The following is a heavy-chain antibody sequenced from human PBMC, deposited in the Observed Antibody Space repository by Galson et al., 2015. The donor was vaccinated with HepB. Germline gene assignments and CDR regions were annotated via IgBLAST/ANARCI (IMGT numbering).Heavy chain of an antibody. CDR1: GGSISSSSYY. CDR2: LYYSGST. CDR3: ARQRYYDSTGYFDY. J-gene: IGHJ4*02. V-gene: IGHV4-39*01. Sequence: SEPLSLTCTVPGGSISSSSYYWGWLRQPPGKGLEWIGSLYYSGSTYYNPSLKSRVTISIDTSKNQFSLKLSSVTAADTAVYYCARQRYYDSTGYFDYWGQGTLVTVSS. D-gene: IGHD3-22*01.